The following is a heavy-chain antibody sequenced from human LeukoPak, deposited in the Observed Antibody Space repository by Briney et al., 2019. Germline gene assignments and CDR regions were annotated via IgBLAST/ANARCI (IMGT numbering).Heavy chain of an antibody. D-gene: IGHD4-17*01. CDR3: ARLGGRDYGFDY. CDR1: GGSISSYY. V-gene: IGHV4-59*08. CDR2: IYYSGST. J-gene: IGHJ4*02. Sequence: SETLSLTCTVSGGSISSYYWSWIRQPPGKGLEWIGYIYYSGSTNYNPSLKSRVTISVDTSKNQFSLKLSSVTAADTAVYYCARLGGRDYGFDYWGQGTLVTVSS.